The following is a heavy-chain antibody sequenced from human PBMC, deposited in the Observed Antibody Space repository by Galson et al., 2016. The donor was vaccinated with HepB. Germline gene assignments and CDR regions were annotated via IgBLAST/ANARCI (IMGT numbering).Heavy chain of an antibody. J-gene: IGHJ4*02. CDR2: IGSGSNTI. CDR3: ARDMPGVSYFDY. V-gene: IGHV3-48*01. D-gene: IGHD2-2*01. Sequence: SLRLSCAASGFAFSNFGMSWVRQAPGKGLEWISYIGSGSNTIYYADSVKGRFTISRDNAKNSLSLQMNSLSAEDTAVYYCARDMPGVSYFDYWGQGTLVTVSS. CDR1: GFAFSNFG.